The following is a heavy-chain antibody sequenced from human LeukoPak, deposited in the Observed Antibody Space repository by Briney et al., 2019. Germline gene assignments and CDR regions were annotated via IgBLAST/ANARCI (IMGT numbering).Heavy chain of an antibody. Sequence: ASVKVSCKASGGTFGSYAVSWVRQAPGQGLEWMGGIIPIFGTANYAQKFQGRVTITADESTSTAYMELSSLRSEDTAVYYCARPDIVVVPAAMYGMDVWGQGTTVTVSS. CDR3: ARPDIVVVPAAMYGMDV. CDR1: GGTFGSYA. J-gene: IGHJ6*02. D-gene: IGHD2-2*01. V-gene: IGHV1-69*13. CDR2: IIPIFGTA.